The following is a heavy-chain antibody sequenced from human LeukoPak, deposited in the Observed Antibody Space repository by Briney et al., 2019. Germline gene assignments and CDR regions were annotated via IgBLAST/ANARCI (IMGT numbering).Heavy chain of an antibody. CDR1: GLTFSSSG. CDR2: IGTTGSDR. V-gene: IGHV3-21*06. Sequence: WGSLRLSCTASGLTFSSSGFNCLRQPPGKGLDGVASIGTTGSDRYPADSIKGRFTISRDNANNVLYLQINSLRAEDTAVYYCATETNGRHYDYWGQGTLLTVSS. CDR3: ATETNGRHYDY. J-gene: IGHJ4*02. D-gene: IGHD1-14*01.